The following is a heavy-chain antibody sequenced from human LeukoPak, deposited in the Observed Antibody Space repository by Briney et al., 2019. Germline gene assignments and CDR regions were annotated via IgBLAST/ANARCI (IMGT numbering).Heavy chain of an antibody. Sequence: SETLSLTCSVSGGSISSSSYYWGWIRQPPGKGLEWIGSVYYSGSTYYNLSLKSRLTISVDTSKNQFSLKLSSVTAADTAVYYCARLNLIVGGIDYWGQGTLVTVSS. D-gene: IGHD1-26*01. V-gene: IGHV4-39*01. CDR1: GGSISSSSYY. J-gene: IGHJ4*02. CDR2: VYYSGST. CDR3: ARLNLIVGGIDY.